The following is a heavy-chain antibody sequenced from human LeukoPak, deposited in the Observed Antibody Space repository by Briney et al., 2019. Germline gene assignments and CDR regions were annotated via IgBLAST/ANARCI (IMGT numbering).Heavy chain of an antibody. CDR3: AKSSRTYIAAPDYLETRPTQYYYYYGMDV. Sequence: PGRSLRLSCAASGFTFSSHGMHWVRQAPGKGLEWVAVISYDGGNKYYADSVKGRFTISRDNSKNTLSLQMNSLRAEDTAVYYCAKSSRTYIAAPDYLETRPTQYYYYYGMDVWGQGTPVTVSS. D-gene: IGHD6-13*01. CDR2: ISYDGGNK. V-gene: IGHV3-30*18. CDR1: GFTFSSHG. J-gene: IGHJ6*02.